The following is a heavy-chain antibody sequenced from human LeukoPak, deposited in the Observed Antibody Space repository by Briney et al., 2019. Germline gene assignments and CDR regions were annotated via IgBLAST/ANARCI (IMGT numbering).Heavy chain of an antibody. Sequence: PGGSLRLSCAASGFSVRSHYMSWVRQAPGKGLEWVAVIYSDRRTHYGDSVKGRFTISRDNSNNTLHLQMNSLRGEDTAVYYCARCGSDYDGGAFDIWGQGTVVTVSS. CDR1: GFSVRSHY. J-gene: IGHJ3*02. CDR2: IYSDRRT. V-gene: IGHV3-53*01. CDR3: ARCGSDYDGGAFDI. D-gene: IGHD2-21*02.